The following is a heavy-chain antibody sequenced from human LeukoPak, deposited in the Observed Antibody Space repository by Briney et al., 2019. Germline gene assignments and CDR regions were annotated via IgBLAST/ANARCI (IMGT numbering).Heavy chain of an antibody. CDR2: ISAYNGNT. V-gene: IGHV1-18*04. J-gene: IGHJ4*02. Sequence: SVKVSCKASGYTFTSYGISWVRQAPGQGLEWMGWISAYNGNTNYAQKLQGRVTMTTDTSTSTAYMELRSLRSDDTAVYYCARDRGRKYYGSGSRPYYFDYGGQGTLVTVS. CDR3: ARDRGRKYYGSGSRPYYFDY. D-gene: IGHD3-10*01. CDR1: GYTFTSYG.